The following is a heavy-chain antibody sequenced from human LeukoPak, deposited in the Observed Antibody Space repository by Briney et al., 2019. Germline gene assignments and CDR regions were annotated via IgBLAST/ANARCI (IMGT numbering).Heavy chain of an antibody. CDR2: ISAYNGNT. D-gene: IGHD6-19*01. Sequence: ASVKVSCKASGYTFTSYGISWVRQAPGQGLEWMGWISAYNGNTNYAQKLQGRVTMTTDTSTSTAYMELRSLRSDDTAVYYCARDRSIAVASEIDYWGQGTLVTVSS. CDR1: GYTFTSYG. V-gene: IGHV1-18*01. CDR3: ARDRSIAVASEIDY. J-gene: IGHJ4*02.